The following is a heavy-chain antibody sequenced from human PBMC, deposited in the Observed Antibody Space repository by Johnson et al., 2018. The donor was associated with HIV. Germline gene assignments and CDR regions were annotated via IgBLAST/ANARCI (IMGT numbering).Heavy chain of an antibody. V-gene: IGHV3-11*04. CDR3: ARDLQGRDAFDI. CDR2: ISSSGSTI. Sequence: QVQLVESGGDVVRPGGSLRIPCVASGFKLYEYDVSWVRQVPGKGLEWVSYISSSGSTIYYADSVKGRFTISGDNAKNSLYLQMNSLRAEDTAVYYCARDLQGRDAFDIWGQGTMVTVSS. J-gene: IGHJ3*02. CDR1: GFKLYEYD.